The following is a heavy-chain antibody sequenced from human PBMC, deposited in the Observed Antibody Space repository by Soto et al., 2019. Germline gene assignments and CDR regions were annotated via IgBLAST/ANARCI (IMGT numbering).Heavy chain of an antibody. CDR3: ARARSCTSCYGGGEYDI. CDR1: GGSISIGTSY. CDR2: IYYTGTS. V-gene: IGHV4-31*03. Sequence: QVQLKESGPGLVKPSQTLSLTCTVSGGSISIGTSYWNWIRQHPGKGLEWIGYIYYTGTSNYNTSLKSRLRMSIDASGNQFSLNLSSVTDADTAVYFCARARSCTSCYGGGEYDIWGQGTMVSVSS. J-gene: IGHJ3*02. D-gene: IGHD2-2*01.